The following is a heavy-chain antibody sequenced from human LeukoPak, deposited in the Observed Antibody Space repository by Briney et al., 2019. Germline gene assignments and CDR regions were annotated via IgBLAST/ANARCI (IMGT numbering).Heavy chain of an antibody. CDR1: GGSISSYY. V-gene: IGHV4-59*08. Sequence: KPSETLSLTCTVSGGSISSYYWSWIRQPPGKGLEWIGYIYYSGSTNYNPSLKSRVTMSVDTSKNQFSLKLSSVTAADTAVYYCARHKVRDSSDDYYGMDVWGQGTTVTVSS. CDR2: IYYSGST. J-gene: IGHJ6*02. D-gene: IGHD6-19*01. CDR3: ARHKVRDSSDDYYGMDV.